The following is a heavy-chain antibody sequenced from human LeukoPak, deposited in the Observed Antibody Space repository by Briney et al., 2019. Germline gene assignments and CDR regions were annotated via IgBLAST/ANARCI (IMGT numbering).Heavy chain of an antibody. CDR1: GGSISSSSYY. CDR2: IYYSGST. Sequence: PSETLSLTCTVSGGSISSSSYYWGWIRQPPGKGLEWIGSIYYSGSTYYNPSLKSRVTMSVDTSKNQFSLKLSSVTAADTAVYYCARDLRFYDYWGQGTLVTVSS. J-gene: IGHJ4*02. V-gene: IGHV4-39*07. CDR3: ARDLRFYDY. D-gene: IGHD3-3*01.